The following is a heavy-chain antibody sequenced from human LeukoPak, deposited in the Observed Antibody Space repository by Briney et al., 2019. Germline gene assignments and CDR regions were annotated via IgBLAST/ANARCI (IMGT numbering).Heavy chain of an antibody. CDR2: IYTSGST. Sequence: PSETLSLTCTVSGGSLSSYYWSWIRQPAGKGLEWIGRIYTSGSTNYNPSLKSRVTISVDTSKNQFSLKLSSVTAADTAVYYCAGVGDYYDSSGYPRYYFDYWGQGTLVTVSS. V-gene: IGHV4-4*07. CDR1: GGSLSSYY. D-gene: IGHD3-22*01. CDR3: AGVGDYYDSSGYPRYYFDY. J-gene: IGHJ4*02.